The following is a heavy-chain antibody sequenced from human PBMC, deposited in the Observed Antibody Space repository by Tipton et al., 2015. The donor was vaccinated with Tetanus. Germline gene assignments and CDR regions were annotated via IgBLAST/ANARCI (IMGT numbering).Heavy chain of an antibody. D-gene: IGHD2-2*03. Sequence: SLRLSCVASGFTFSSYAMSWVRQAPGKGLEWVSAISGPGDTTTYYTDSVKGRFSISRDNAKNALYLQMNSLTAEDTAVYYCARDLDGYCSSTNCYRGYFDYWGRGTLVTVSS. J-gene: IGHJ4*02. CDR3: ARDLDGYCSSTNCYRGYFDY. V-gene: IGHV3-23*01. CDR2: ISGPGDTTT. CDR1: GFTFSSYA.